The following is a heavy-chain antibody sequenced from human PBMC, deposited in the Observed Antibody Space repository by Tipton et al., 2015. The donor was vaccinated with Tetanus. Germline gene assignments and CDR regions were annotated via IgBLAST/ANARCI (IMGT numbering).Heavy chain of an antibody. CDR1: GGSISSGGYY. Sequence: TLSLTCTVSGGSISSGGYYWSWIRQHPGKGLEWVGYIYYSGSTYYNPSLKSRVTISVDTSKNQFSLKLSSVTAADTAVYYCARDFGDSSGFDYWGQGTLVTVSS. CDR3: ARDFGDSSGFDY. J-gene: IGHJ4*02. CDR2: IYYSGST. V-gene: IGHV4-31*03. D-gene: IGHD3-22*01.